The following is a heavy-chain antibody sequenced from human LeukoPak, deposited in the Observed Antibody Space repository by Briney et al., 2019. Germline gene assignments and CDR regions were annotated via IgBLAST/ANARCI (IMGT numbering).Heavy chain of an antibody. CDR1: GFTFSSYS. CDR2: GSSSSSYI. D-gene: IGHD2-15*01. V-gene: IGHV3-21*01. J-gene: IGHJ3*02. Sequence: GGSLTLSCAASGFTFSSYSMNWVRQAPGKGLEWVSSGSSSSSYIYYADSVKGLFTNSRDNAKNSLYLQMHSLRAGDTAVYYCARKDPRDAFDIWGQGTMVTVSS. CDR3: ARKDPRDAFDI.